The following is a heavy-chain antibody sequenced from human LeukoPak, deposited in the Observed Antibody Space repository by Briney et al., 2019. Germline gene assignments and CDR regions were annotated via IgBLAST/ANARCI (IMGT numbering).Heavy chain of an antibody. CDR2: IYYTGST. V-gene: IGHV4-31*03. CDR3: ARGIAVAGNWFDP. CDR1: GGSISNGGYY. Sequence: PSETLSLTCTVSGGSISNGGYYWSWIRQHPGKGLEWIAYIYYTGSTYYNPSLRSRVTISVDTSKNQFSLKLSSVTDADTAIYYCARGIAVAGNWFDPWGQGTLVTVSS. J-gene: IGHJ5*02. D-gene: IGHD6-19*01.